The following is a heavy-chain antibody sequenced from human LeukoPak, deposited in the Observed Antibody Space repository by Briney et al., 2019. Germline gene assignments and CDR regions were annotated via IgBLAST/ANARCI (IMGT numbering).Heavy chain of an antibody. CDR3: ARDLRVFSY. J-gene: IGHJ4*02. CDR2: ISYDGSNK. D-gene: IGHD2/OR15-2a*01. V-gene: IGHV3-30-3*01. CDR1: GFTFSSYA. Sequence: PGRSLRLSCAASGFTFSSYAMHWVRQAPGKGLEWVAVISYDGSNKYYADSVEGRFTISRDNSKNTLYLQMNSLRAEDTAVYYCARDLRVFSYWGQGTLVTVSS.